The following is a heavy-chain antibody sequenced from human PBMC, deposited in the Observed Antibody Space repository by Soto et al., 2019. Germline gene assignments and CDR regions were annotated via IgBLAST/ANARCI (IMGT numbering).Heavy chain of an antibody. CDR2: IIPIGGTP. J-gene: IGHJ4*02. CDR1: GRTFNNYA. CDR3: ATNYYDGSGHYFIFEH. V-gene: IGHV1-69*13. D-gene: IGHD3-22*01. Sequence: SVKVSCKASGRTFNNYAISWVRQAPGIGFEWLGVIIPIGGTPEHAQKFQGRVTISADESTNTAYMELSSLRSEDTAVYYCATNYYDGSGHYFIFEHWGQGTLVTVSS.